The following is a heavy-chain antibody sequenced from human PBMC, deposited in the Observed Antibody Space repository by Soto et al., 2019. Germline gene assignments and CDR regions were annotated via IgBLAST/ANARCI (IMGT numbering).Heavy chain of an antibody. V-gene: IGHV4-59*08. CDR2: IYRTGST. CDR1: GGSISTYY. D-gene: IGHD3-3*01. J-gene: IGHJ3*02. CDR3: ARQIGDDPFDI. Sequence: SETLSLTCTVSGGSISTYYWNWIRKSPGKGLEWIWYIYRTGSTHYNTSLNSRAAISLDTSRNRFSLKLNSVTAADTAVYFCARQIGDDPFDIWGQGTMVTVPS.